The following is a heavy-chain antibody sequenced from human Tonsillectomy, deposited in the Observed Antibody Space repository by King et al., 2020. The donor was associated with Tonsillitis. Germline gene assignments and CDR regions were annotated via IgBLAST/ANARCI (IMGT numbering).Heavy chain of an antibody. CDR2: MYTSGSA. J-gene: IGHJ4*02. CDR1: GGSINSGSYS. CDR3: ASRASTDY. D-gene: IGHD2-21*01. Sequence: QLQESGPGLVKPSQTLSLTCTVSGGSINSGSYSWGWIRQPAGRGLEWIGRMYTSGSANYNPSLKNRATLSVDTSKNQFSLKLSSVTAADTAIYYSASRASTDYWGQGVLVTVSS. V-gene: IGHV4-61*02.